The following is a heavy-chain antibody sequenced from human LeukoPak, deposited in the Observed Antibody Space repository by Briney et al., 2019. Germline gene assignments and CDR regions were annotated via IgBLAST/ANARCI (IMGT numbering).Heavy chain of an antibody. CDR1: GYTFTGYY. D-gene: IGHD6-13*01. CDR2: INPNSGGT. J-gene: IGHJ4*02. Sequence: ASVKVSCKASGYTFTGYYMLWVRQAPGQGLEWMGWINPNSGGTNYAQKFQGWVTMTRDTSISTAYMELSRLRSDDTAVYYCARGQSGSSSWYDYWGQGTLVTVSS. CDR3: ARGQSGSSSWYDY. V-gene: IGHV1-2*04.